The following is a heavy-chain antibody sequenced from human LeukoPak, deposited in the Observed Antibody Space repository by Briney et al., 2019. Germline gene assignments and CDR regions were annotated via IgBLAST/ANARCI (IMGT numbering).Heavy chain of an antibody. CDR2: IYYSGST. V-gene: IGHV4-31*03. J-gene: IGHJ4*02. CDR3: ARYLTSCSYFDY. CDR1: GGSISSGGYY. Sequence: SETLSLTCTVSGGSISSGGYYWSWIRQHPGKGLEWIGYIYYSGSTYYNPSHKSRVTISVDTSKNQFSLKLSSVTAADTAVYYCARYLTSCSYFDYWGQGTLVTVSS. D-gene: IGHD2-2*01.